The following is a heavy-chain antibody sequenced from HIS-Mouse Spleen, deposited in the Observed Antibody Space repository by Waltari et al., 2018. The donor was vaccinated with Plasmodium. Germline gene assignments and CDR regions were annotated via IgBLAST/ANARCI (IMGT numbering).Heavy chain of an antibody. CDR1: GGSFGGYY. Sequence: VQLQQWGAGLLTPSETLSLTCAVYGGSFGGYYWSWIRQPAGKGLEWIGEINHSGSTNYNPSLKSRVTISVDTSKNQFSLKLSSVTAADTAVYYCASSGSGSYYYWGQGTLVTVSS. D-gene: IGHD3-10*01. CDR3: ASSGSGSYYY. J-gene: IGHJ4*02. V-gene: IGHV4-34*01. CDR2: INHSGST.